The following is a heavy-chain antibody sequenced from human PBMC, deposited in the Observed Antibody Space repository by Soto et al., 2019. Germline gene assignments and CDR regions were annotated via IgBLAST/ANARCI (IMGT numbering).Heavy chain of an antibody. CDR3: ASQYYDSSGYYQPFDY. D-gene: IGHD3-22*01. J-gene: IGHJ4*02. CDR1: GFTFSDYY. CDR2: ISSSGSTI. V-gene: IGHV3-11*01. Sequence: GGSLRLSCAASGFTFSDYYMSWIRQAPGKGLEWVSYISSSGSTIYYADSVKGRFTISRDNAKNSLYLQMNSLRAEDTAVYYCASQYYDSSGYYQPFDYWGQGTLVTVSS.